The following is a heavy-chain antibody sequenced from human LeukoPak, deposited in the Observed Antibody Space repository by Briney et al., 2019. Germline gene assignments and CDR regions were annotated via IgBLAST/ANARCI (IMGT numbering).Heavy chain of an antibody. Sequence: GGSLRLSCAASGFTFSSYGMHWVRQAPGKGLEWVAFIRYDGSNKYYADSVKGRFTISRDNSKNTPYLQMNSLRAEDTAVYYCAKVTTVTYYFDYWGQGTLVTVSS. CDR1: GFTFSSYG. V-gene: IGHV3-30*02. D-gene: IGHD4-11*01. CDR2: IRYDGSNK. J-gene: IGHJ4*02. CDR3: AKVTTVTYYFDY.